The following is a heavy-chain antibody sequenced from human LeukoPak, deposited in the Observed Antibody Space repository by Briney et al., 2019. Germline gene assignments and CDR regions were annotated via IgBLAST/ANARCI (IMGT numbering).Heavy chain of an antibody. CDR1: GYTFTSYA. V-gene: IGHV1-3*01. J-gene: IGHJ4*02. D-gene: IGHD4-17*01. CDR3: ARDGDDYDFDY. CDR2: INAGNGNT. Sequence: ASVKVSCKASGYTFTSYAMHWVRQAPGQRLEWMGWINAGNGNTKYSQKFQVRVTITRDTSASTAYMELSSLRSEDTAVYYCARDGDDYDFDYWGQGTLVTVSS.